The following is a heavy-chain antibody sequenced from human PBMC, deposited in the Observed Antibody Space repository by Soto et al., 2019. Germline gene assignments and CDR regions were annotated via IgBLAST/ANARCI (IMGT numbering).Heavy chain of an antibody. Sequence: QVQLQQWGAGLLKPSETLSLTCAVYGGSFSGYYWSWLRQPPGKGLEWIGEINHSGSTNYNPALKRQVTIAGDTSKNQFSLNLSSVTAADTAVYYCARTMPNCSRTSCHLGRRHNWFDPWGQGTLVTVSS. J-gene: IGHJ5*02. D-gene: IGHD2-2*01. V-gene: IGHV4-34*01. CDR1: GGSFSGYY. CDR2: INHSGST. CDR3: ARTMPNCSRTSCHLGRRHNWFDP.